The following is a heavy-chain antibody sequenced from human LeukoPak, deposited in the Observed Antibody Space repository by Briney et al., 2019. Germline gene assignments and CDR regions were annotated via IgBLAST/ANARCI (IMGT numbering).Heavy chain of an antibody. D-gene: IGHD5-12*01. CDR2: IYYSGST. Sequence: SETLSLTCSVSGGSISSGGYYWSWIGQHPGKGLEWIGYIYYSGSTYYNPSLKSRVTISVDTSKNQFSLKLSSVTAADTAVYYCARVSWGSGYDMDYWGQGTLVTVSS. CDR1: GGSISSGGYY. V-gene: IGHV4-31*03. CDR3: ARVSWGSGYDMDY. J-gene: IGHJ4*02.